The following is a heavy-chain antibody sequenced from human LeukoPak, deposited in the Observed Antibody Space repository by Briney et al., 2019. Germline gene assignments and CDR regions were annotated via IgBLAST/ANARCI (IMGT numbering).Heavy chain of an antibody. CDR1: GFTFSSYW. CDR2: IKQDGSEK. D-gene: IGHD6-13*01. CDR3: ARDHDSSSCPYFDY. V-gene: IGHV3-7*01. J-gene: IGHJ4*02. Sequence: GGPLRLSCAASGFTFSSYWMSWVRQAPGKGLEWVANIKQDGSEKYYVDSVKGRFTISRDNAKNSLYLQMNSLRAEDTAVYYCARDHDSSSCPYFDYWGQGTLVTVSS.